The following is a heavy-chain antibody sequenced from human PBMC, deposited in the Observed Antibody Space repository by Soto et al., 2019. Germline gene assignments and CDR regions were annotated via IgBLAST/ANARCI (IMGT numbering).Heavy chain of an antibody. Sequence: ESGGDLVQPGGSLRLSLAASGFTVGNNYMSWVRQAPGKGLEWASVIFAGGGTYYADSVKGRFAISRHNSKNTLYLQMNSLRAEDTAVYYCARCDYGWDDDYYYYMDVWGKGTTVTVSS. CDR1: GFTVGNNY. CDR3: ARCDYGWDDDYYYYMDV. D-gene: IGHD3-10*01. CDR2: IFAGGGT. J-gene: IGHJ6*03. V-gene: IGHV3-53*04.